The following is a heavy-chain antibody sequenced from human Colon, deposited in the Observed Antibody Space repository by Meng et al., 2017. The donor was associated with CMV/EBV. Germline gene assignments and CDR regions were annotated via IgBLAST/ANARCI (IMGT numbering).Heavy chain of an antibody. J-gene: IGHJ4*02. CDR3: ARDRLGGIDY. V-gene: IGHV3-30-3*01. D-gene: IGHD3-16*01. CDR1: GFIFSAYA. Sequence: GGPLRPSCEGSGFIFSAYAMHWVRQAPGKGLEWVAVKAFDGSIEYHADAVKGRFIISRDNSKSPVYLQMNSLRSDDTAVYYCARDRLGGIDYWGRGTLVTVSS. CDR2: KAFDGSIE.